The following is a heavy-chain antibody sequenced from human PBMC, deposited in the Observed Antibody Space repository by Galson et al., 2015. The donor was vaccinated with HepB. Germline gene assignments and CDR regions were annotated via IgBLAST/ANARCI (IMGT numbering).Heavy chain of an antibody. V-gene: IGHV6-1*01. CDR2: TYYRSRRYN. CDR1: GDSVSSHSAV. J-gene: IGHJ6*02. CDR3: AYGVDV. Sequence: CAISGDSVSSHSAVWNWIRQSPSRGLEWLGRTYYRSRRYNDYAVSVKSRISINAYTSKNQVSLQLNSATPDDTAVYYCAYGVDVWGQGTRVTVS.